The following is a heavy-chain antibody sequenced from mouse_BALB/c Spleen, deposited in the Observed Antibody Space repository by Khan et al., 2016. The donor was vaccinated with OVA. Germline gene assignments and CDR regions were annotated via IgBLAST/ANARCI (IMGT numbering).Heavy chain of an antibody. CDR1: GYSITSNYA. CDR3: ARGNYYGYYRDY. CDR2: ISYSDST. Sequence: EVQLQESGPGLVKPSQSLSLTCTVTGYSITSNYAWNWIRQFPGNKLEWMGYISYSDSTSYNPSLKSRISITRDTSQNQFFLQLNSVTTEDTATNYCARGNYYGYYRDYWGQGTTLTVSS. D-gene: IGHD1-2*01. V-gene: IGHV3-2*02. J-gene: IGHJ2*01.